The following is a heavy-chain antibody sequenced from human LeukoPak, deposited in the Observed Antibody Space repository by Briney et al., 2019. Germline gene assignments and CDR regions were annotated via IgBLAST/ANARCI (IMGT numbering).Heavy chain of an antibody. V-gene: IGHV1-18*01. CDR3: ARESRVLLWFGESPVTDY. CDR2: ISAYNGNT. D-gene: IGHD3-10*01. J-gene: IGHJ4*02. Sequence: ASVKVSCKASGYTFTSYGISWVRQAPGQGLEWMGWISAYNGNTNYAQKLQGRVTMTTDTSTSTAYMELRSLRSDDTAVYYCARESRVLLWFGESPVTDYWGQGTLVTVSS. CDR1: GYTFTSYG.